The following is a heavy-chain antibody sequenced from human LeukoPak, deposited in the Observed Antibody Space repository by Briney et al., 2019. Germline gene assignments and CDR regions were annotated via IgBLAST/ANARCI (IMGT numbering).Heavy chain of an antibody. D-gene: IGHD2-2*01. V-gene: IGHV1-18*01. CDR2: ISGYNGNT. Sequence: AASVKVSCKASGYRFTSYGISWARQAPGQGLEWMGWISGYNGNTNYAQKLQGRVTMTTDTSTSTAYMELRSLRSDDTAVYYCAREYCSTTRCYMADYWGQGTLVTVSS. CDR3: AREYCSTTRCYMADY. CDR1: GYRFTSYG. J-gene: IGHJ4*02.